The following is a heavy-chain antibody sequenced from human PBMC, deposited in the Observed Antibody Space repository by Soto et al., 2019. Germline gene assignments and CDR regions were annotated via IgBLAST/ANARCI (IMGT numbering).Heavy chain of an antibody. CDR2: IYPGDSDT. CDR1: GYSFTSYW. CDR3: ARHRIGSSSPQHYYYYGMDV. D-gene: IGHD6-6*01. J-gene: IGHJ6*02. V-gene: IGHV5-51*01. Sequence: EVQLVQSGAEVKKPGESLKISCKGSGYSFTSYWIGWVRQMPGKGLEWMGIIYPGDSDTRYSPSFQGQVTISADKSISTAYLQWSSLKASDTAMYYCARHRIGSSSPQHYYYYGMDVWGQGTTVTVSS.